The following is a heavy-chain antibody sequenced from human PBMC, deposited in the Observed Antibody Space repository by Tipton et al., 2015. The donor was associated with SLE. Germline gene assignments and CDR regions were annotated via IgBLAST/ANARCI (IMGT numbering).Heavy chain of an antibody. CDR3: AREYGSLEWLPDGFDI. CDR1: GGSIISGSYY. D-gene: IGHD3-3*01. CDR2: IYTSGST. Sequence: TLSLTCSVSGGSIISGSYYWSWIRQPAGKGLEWIGRIYTSGSTNYNPSLTNGVTISIDTSKNQFSLRLNSVTVADTAVYYCAREYGSLEWLPDGFDIWGQGTMVTGSS. V-gene: IGHV4-61*02. J-gene: IGHJ3*02.